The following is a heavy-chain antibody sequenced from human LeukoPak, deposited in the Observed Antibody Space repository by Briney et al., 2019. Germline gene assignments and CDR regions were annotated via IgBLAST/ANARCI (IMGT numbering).Heavy chain of an antibody. CDR3: ATAYDSSGYSFDY. D-gene: IGHD3-22*01. CDR2: IYSGGNT. Sequence: GGSLRLSCAASGFTVSSNYMSWVRQAPGKGLEWVSVIYSGGNTYYADSVKGRFTISRDNSKNTLYLQMNSLRAEDTAVYYCATAYDSSGYSFDYWGQGTLVTVSS. V-gene: IGHV3-53*05. J-gene: IGHJ4*02. CDR1: GFTVSSNY.